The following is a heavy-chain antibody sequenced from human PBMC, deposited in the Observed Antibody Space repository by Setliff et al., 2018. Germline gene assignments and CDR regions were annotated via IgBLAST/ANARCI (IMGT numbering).Heavy chain of an antibody. V-gene: IGHV4-34*01. CDR2: IDHSGST. CDR1: DGSFSGYY. D-gene: IGHD6-19*01. CDR3: ARLRKAVDGINFPRYMDV. J-gene: IGHJ6*04. Sequence: SETLSLTCAVYDGSFSGYYWSWIRQPPGKGLEWIGEIDHSGSTKYNPSLKSRVTISVDTSKNQFSLRLSSVTAADTAVYYCARLRKAVDGINFPRYMDVWGKGTTVTVSS.